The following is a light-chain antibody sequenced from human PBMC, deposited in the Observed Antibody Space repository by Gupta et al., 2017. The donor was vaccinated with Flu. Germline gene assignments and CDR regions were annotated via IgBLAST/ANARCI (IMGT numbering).Light chain of an antibody. CDR2: GAS. Sequence: TNMTQPPSSLSASVGDRVTITCRTGQNITDYLNWYQQKPGKAPELLIYGASNLQSGVPSRFSGGGSGTDFTLTISRLQPEDFATYFCQQSDRTPYTFGQGTKVEIK. CDR3: QQSDRTPYT. CDR1: QNITDY. J-gene: IGKJ2*01. V-gene: IGKV1-39*01.